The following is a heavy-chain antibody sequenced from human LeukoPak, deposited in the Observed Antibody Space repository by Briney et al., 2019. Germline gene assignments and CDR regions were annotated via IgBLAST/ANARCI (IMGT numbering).Heavy chain of an antibody. CDR3: ARDIGATASDAFDI. D-gene: IGHD1-26*01. V-gene: IGHV3-21*01. Sequence: GSLRLSCAASGFTFSSYSMNWVRQAPGKGLEWVSSISSSSSYIYYADSVKGRFTISRDNAKNSLYLQMNSLRAEDTAVYYCARDIGATASDAFDIWGQGTMVTVSS. CDR1: GFTFSSYS. J-gene: IGHJ3*02. CDR2: ISSSSSYI.